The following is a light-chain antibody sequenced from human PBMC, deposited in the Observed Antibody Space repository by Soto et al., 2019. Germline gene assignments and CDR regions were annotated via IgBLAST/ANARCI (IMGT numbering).Light chain of an antibody. J-gene: IGKJ1*01. CDR3: QQYGDSPRT. V-gene: IGKV3-20*01. CDR2: GAS. Sequence: IVMTQSPATLSVSPWSRSTIYFSSSQSVSSNLAWYQQKPGQAPRLLIHGASNRATGIPDRFSGSGSGTDFTLTISRLEPEDFAVYYCQQYGDSPRTFGQGTKVDIK. CDR1: QSVSSN.